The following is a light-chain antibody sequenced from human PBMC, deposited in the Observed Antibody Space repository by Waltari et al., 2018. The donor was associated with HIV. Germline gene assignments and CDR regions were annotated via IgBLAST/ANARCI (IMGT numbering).Light chain of an antibody. Sequence: DIVMTQSPLSLPVTLGQPASISCRSSQSLVHSDGNTYLNWFQQRPGQSPRRLIYMVSKRDSGVPDRFTGSGSGTDFTLKISRVEAEDVGVYYCMQSLQTQLTFGPGTKVDIK. CDR1: QSLVHSDGNTY. V-gene: IGKV2-30*02. J-gene: IGKJ3*01. CDR2: MVS. CDR3: MQSLQTQLT.